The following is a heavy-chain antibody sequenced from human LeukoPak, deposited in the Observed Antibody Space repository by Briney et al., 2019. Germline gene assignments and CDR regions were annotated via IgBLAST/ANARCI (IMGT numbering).Heavy chain of an antibody. CDR2: ISGSGGST. CDR3: AKDMMYYYDSSGYYSDAFDI. V-gene: IGHV3-23*01. CDR1: GFTFSSYS. Sequence: GALRLSCAASGFTFSSYSMNWVRQAPGKGLEWVSAISGSGGSTYYADSVKGRFTIPRDNSKNTLYLQMNSLRAEDTAVYYCAKDMMYYYDSSGYYSDAFDIWGQGTMVTVSS. D-gene: IGHD3-22*01. J-gene: IGHJ3*02.